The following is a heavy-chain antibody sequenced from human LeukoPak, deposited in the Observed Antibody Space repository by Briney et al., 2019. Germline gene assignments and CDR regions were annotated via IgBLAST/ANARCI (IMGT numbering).Heavy chain of an antibody. Sequence: TGGSLRLSCAASGFTFSSYAMSWVRQAPGKGLEWVSTINVSGGSTYYADSVKGRFTISRDNSKNTLYLQMNSLRVEDMAIYYCAKYGRSGYSSGMDVWGQGTTVTVSS. V-gene: IGHV3-23*01. CDR3: AKYGRSGYSSGMDV. CDR1: GFTFSSYA. D-gene: IGHD2-15*01. J-gene: IGHJ6*02. CDR2: INVSGGST.